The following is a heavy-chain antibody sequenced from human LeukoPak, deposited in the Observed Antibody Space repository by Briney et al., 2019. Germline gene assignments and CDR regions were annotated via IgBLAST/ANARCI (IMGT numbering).Heavy chain of an antibody. CDR1: GFTFSSYA. D-gene: IGHD3-22*01. CDR2: ISYDGSNK. CDR3: ARDPMIVERYAFDI. J-gene: IGHJ3*02. Sequence: GGSLRLSRAASGFTFSSYAMHGVRQAPGKGLEWGAVISYDGSNKYYADSVKGRFTISRDNSKNTLYLEMNSLRAEDTAVYYCARDPMIVERYAFDIWGQGTMVTVSS. V-gene: IGHV3-30-3*01.